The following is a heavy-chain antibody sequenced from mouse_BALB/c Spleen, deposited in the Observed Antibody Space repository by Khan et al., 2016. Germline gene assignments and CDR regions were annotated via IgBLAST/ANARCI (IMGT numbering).Heavy chain of an antibody. Sequence: QIQLVQSGPELKKPGETVKISCKASGYTFTNYAMNWVKQAPGKGLKWMGWINTYTGKPTYADDFKGRFAFSLDTSASTAHLQISNLKNEDMVTYFCARGHGNLDYWGQGTTLTVSS. V-gene: IGHV9-1*02. CDR3: ARGHGNLDY. J-gene: IGHJ2*01. D-gene: IGHD2-1*01. CDR2: INTYTGKP. CDR1: GYTFTNYA.